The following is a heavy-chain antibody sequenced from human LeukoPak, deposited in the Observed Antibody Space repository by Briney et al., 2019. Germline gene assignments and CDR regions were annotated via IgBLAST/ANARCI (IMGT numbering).Heavy chain of an antibody. CDR2: ISWNSGSI. J-gene: IGHJ6*02. Sequence: GGPLRLSCAASGFTFDDYAMHWVRQAPGKGLEWVSGISWNSGSIGYADSVKGRFTISRDNAKNSLYLQMNSLRAEDTALYYCAKDNIPDAHDFWSGYRAYYYYGMDVWGQGTTVTVSS. CDR3: AKDNIPDAHDFWSGYRAYYYYGMDV. V-gene: IGHV3-9*01. D-gene: IGHD3-3*01. CDR1: GFTFDDYA.